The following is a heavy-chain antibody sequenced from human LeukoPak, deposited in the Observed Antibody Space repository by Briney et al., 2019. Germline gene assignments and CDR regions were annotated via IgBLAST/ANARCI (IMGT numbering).Heavy chain of an antibody. CDR1: GYTLTELS. Sequence: ASVKVSCKVSGYTLTELSMHWVRQAPGKGLGWMGGFDPEDGETIYAQKSQGRVTMTEDTSTDTAYMELSSLRSEDTAVYYCATPKGSVVVPAADAFDIWGQGTMVTVSS. V-gene: IGHV1-24*01. CDR3: ATPKGSVVVPAADAFDI. J-gene: IGHJ3*02. CDR2: FDPEDGET. D-gene: IGHD2-2*01.